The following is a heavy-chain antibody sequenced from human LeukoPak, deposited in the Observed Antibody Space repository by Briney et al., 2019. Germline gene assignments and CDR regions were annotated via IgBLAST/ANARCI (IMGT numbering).Heavy chain of an antibody. Sequence: SQTLSLTCAISGDSVSSNSAAWNWIRQSPSRGLEWLGRTYYRSKWYNDYAVSVKSRITINPDTSKNQFSLQLNSVTPEDTAVYYCARDPGYSYGHPSRWFDPWDQGTLVTVSS. J-gene: IGHJ5*02. CDR2: TYYRSKWYN. D-gene: IGHD5-18*01. V-gene: IGHV6-1*01. CDR1: GDSVSSNSAA. CDR3: ARDPGYSYGHPSRWFDP.